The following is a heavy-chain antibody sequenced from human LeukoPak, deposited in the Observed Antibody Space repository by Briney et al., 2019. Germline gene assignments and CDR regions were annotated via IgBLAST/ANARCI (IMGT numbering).Heavy chain of an antibody. V-gene: IGHV3-33*01. Sequence: GGSLRLPCVGSGFNFRDSGMHWVRQAPGKGLEWVAVMWNDGITGKYADSVRGRFRVSRDNSKNTVYLQMDSLSPDDTSVYYCARDGSGWSSDYWGQGTLVTVSS. CDR2: MWNDGITG. CDR1: GFNFRDSG. D-gene: IGHD6-19*01. J-gene: IGHJ4*02. CDR3: ARDGSGWSSDY.